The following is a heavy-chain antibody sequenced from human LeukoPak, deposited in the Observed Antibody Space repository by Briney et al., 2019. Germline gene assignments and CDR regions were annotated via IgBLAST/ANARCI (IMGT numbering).Heavy chain of an antibody. Sequence: GGSLRLSYAAAGFTFSSYGMHWVRQAPGKGLEWVAVIWYDGSNKYYADSVKGRFTISRDNSKNTLYLQMNSLRAEDTAVYYCAKDLYYDSSGYPPDYWGQGTLVTVSS. CDR3: AKDLYYDSSGYPPDY. V-gene: IGHV3-33*06. CDR1: GFTFSSYG. D-gene: IGHD3-22*01. J-gene: IGHJ4*02. CDR2: IWYDGSNK.